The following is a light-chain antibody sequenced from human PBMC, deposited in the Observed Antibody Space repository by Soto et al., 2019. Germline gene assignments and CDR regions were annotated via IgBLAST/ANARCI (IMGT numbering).Light chain of an antibody. CDR1: QGISSY. CDR3: QQYYSYTWT. Sequence: AIRMTQSPSSLSASTGDRVTITCRASQGISSYLAWYQQKPGKAPKLLIYAASTLQSGVPSRLSGSGSGTDFTLTISCLQSEDFATYYCQQYYSYTWTFGQGTKVDIX. J-gene: IGKJ1*01. V-gene: IGKV1-8*01. CDR2: AAS.